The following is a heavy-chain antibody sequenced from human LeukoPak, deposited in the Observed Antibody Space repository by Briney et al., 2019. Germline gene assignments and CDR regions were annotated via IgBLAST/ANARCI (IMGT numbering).Heavy chain of an antibody. J-gene: IGHJ4*02. V-gene: IGHV3-21*01. Sequence: GGSLRLSCAASGFTFSSYSMNWVRQAPGKGLEWVSSISSSSSYIYYADSVKGRFTISRDNAKNSLYLQMNSLRAEDTAVYYCARDSDYYYDSSGYYHYWGQGTLVTVSS. CDR1: GFTFSSYS. CDR3: ARDSDYYYDSSGYYHY. CDR2: ISSSSSYI. D-gene: IGHD3-22*01.